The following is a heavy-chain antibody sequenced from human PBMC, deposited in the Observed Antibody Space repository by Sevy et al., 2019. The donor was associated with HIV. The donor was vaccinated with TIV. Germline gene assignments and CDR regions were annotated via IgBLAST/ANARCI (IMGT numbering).Heavy chain of an antibody. D-gene: IGHD6-13*01. V-gene: IGHV4-59*01. J-gene: IGHJ6*02. CDR3: ARGGAAAGLEGYYHYGMDV. CDR1: GGSISSYY. Sequence: SETLSLTCTVSGGSISSYYWSWIRQPPGKGLEWIGYIYYSGSTNYNPSLKSRVTISVDTSKNQFSLKLSSVTAADTAVYYCARGGAAAGLEGYYHYGMDVWGQGTTVTVSS. CDR2: IYYSGST.